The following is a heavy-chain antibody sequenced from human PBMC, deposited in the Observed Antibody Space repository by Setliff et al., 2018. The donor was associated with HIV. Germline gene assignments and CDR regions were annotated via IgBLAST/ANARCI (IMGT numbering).Heavy chain of an antibody. J-gene: IGHJ4*02. D-gene: IGHD6-6*01. V-gene: IGHV1-69*13. CDR2: IIPIFGTA. CDR1: GYTFTAYY. Sequence: SVKVSCKASGYTFTAYYIHWVRQAPGQGLEWMGGIIPIFGTANYAQKFQGRVTITADESTSTAYMELSSLRSEDTAVYYCARVGRSSSSFFDYWGQGTLVTVSS. CDR3: ARVGRSSSSFFDY.